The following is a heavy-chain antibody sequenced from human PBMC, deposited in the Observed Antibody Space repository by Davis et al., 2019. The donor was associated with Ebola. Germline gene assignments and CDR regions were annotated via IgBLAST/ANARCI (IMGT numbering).Heavy chain of an antibody. CDR2: ISGSGGST. J-gene: IGHJ4*02. Sequence: PGESLKISCATSGFTFSSYAMSWVRQAPGKGLEWVSAISGSGGSTNYAASVKGRFTISRDNSKNTLYLQMISLRAEDTAVYYCAKDPIPNNKADYWGQGTLVTVSS. V-gene: IGHV3-23*01. CDR3: AKDPIPNNKADY. D-gene: IGHD2-8*01. CDR1: GFTFSSYA.